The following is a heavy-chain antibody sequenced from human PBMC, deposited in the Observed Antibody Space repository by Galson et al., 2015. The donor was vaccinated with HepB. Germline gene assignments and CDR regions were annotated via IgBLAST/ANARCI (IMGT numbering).Heavy chain of an antibody. V-gene: IGHV3-30*18. J-gene: IGHJ3*02. CDR1: GFTFSSYG. CDR3: AKDVKRTTVGSWTSAFDI. CDR2: ISYDGSNK. D-gene: IGHD4-17*01. Sequence: SLRLSCAASGFTFSSYGMHWVRQAPGKGLEWVAVISYDGSNKYYADSVKGRFTISRDNSKNTLYLQMNSLRAEDTAVYYCAKDVKRTTVGSWTSAFDIWGQGTMVTVSS.